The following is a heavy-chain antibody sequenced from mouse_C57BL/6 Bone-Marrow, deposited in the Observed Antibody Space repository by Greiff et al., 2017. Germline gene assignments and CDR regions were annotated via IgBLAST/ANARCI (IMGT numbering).Heavy chain of an antibody. Sequence: EVMLVESGGGLVKPGGSLKLSCAASGFTFSSYTMSWVRQTPEKRLEWVATISGGGGNTYYPDSVKGRFTISRDNAKNTLYLQMSSLRSEDTALYYCARQKSDGYFYFDYWGQGTTLTVSS. V-gene: IGHV5-9*01. J-gene: IGHJ2*01. CDR1: GFTFSSYT. CDR2: ISGGGGNT. CDR3: ARQKSDGYFYFDY. D-gene: IGHD2-3*01.